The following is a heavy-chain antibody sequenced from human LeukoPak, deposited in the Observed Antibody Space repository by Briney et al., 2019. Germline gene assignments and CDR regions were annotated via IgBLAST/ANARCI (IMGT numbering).Heavy chain of an antibody. D-gene: IGHD3-16*01. CDR3: AKDVITFGGSMYCFDY. J-gene: IGHJ4*02. CDR2: ISGSGGST. V-gene: IGHV3-23*01. CDR1: GFTFSSYA. Sequence: PGGSLRLSCAASGFTFSSYAMSWVRQAPGKGLEWVSAISGSGGSTYYADSVKGQFTISRDNSKNTLYLQMNSLRAEDTAVYYCAKDVITFGGSMYCFDYWGQGTLVTVSS.